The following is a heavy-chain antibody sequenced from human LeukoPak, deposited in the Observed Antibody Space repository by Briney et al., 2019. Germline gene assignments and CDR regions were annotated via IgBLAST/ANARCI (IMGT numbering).Heavy chain of an antibody. Sequence: GGTLRLSCGASGFTFSSHGMNWVRQAPGKGLEWVSGISPSGGITYYTDSVKGRFTISRDNSKNTVSLQMNSLRGEDTAVYYCARGPYGFDYWGQGTLVTVSS. J-gene: IGHJ4*02. V-gene: IGHV3-23*01. CDR3: ARGPYGFDY. CDR1: GFTFSSHG. CDR2: ISPSGGIT. D-gene: IGHD3-10*01.